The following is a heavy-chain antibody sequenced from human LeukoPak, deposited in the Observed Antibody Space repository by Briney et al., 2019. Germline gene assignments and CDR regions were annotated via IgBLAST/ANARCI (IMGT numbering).Heavy chain of an antibody. J-gene: IGHJ4*02. CDR3: ARGGLNSNYFDS. Sequence: SETLSLTCAVYSGSFSGYYWSWLRRPPGKGLEWIGEINDSGRSKYIPSLKSRVTVSVDTSKNQFSLKLNSVTAADTALYFCARGGLNSNYFDSWGRGTLVTVSS. V-gene: IGHV4-34*01. CDR1: SGSFSGYY. CDR2: INDSGRS. D-gene: IGHD4-11*01.